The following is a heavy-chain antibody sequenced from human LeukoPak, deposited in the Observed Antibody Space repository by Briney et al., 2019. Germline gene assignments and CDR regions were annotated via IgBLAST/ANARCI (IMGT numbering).Heavy chain of an antibody. Sequence: SETLSLTCAVSGGSISPYYWSWIRLPPGKGVEWIGYVYYTGSTEYNPSLKSRVTISLDTSKNQFSLKLRSVSAADTAIYYCARDYVTYFDYWGQGILVTVSP. CDR2: VYYTGST. D-gene: IGHD3-10*02. CDR1: GGSISPYY. V-gene: IGHV4-59*01. CDR3: ARDYVTYFDY. J-gene: IGHJ4*02.